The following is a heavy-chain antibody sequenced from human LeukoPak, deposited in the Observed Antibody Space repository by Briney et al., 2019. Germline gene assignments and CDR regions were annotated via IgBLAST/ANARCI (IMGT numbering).Heavy chain of an antibody. J-gene: IGHJ4*02. V-gene: IGHV3-30*02. Sequence: PGGSLRLSCVASGFTFKNYGMHWVRQAPGKGLEWVALIGYDGTKKFYADSVKGRFTTSRDNSRNTLYLQINSLRVDDTAVYYCARGARTTGIPYDYWGQGILVTVSS. D-gene: IGHD6-13*01. CDR2: IGYDGTKK. CDR3: ARGARTTGIPYDY. CDR1: GFTFKNYG.